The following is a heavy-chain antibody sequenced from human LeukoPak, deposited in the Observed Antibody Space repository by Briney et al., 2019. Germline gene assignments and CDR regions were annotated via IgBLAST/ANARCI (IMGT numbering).Heavy chain of an antibody. CDR1: GYTFISYG. CDR3: ARLRLLRLGELSSDFDY. V-gene: IGHV1-18*01. J-gene: IGHJ4*02. D-gene: IGHD3-16*02. CDR2: ISAYNGNT. Sequence: ASVKVSCKASGYTFISYGISWVRQAPGQGLEWMGWISAYNGNTNYAQKLQGRVTMTTDTSTSTAYMELRSLRSDDTAVYYCARLRLLRLGELSSDFDYWGQGTLVTVSS.